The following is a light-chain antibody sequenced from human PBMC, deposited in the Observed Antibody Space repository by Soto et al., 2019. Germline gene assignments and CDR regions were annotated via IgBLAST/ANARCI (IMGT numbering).Light chain of an antibody. CDR2: EVS. CDR1: SSEVGGYNY. V-gene: IGLV2-8*01. CDR3: SSYAGSKTL. J-gene: IGLJ2*01. Sequence: QSALTQPPSASGSPGQSVTISCTGTSSEVGGYNYVSWYQQHPGKAPKLMIYEVSKRPSGVPDRFSGSKSGNTASLTVSGLQAEDEADYYCSSYAGSKTLFGGGTKLTVL.